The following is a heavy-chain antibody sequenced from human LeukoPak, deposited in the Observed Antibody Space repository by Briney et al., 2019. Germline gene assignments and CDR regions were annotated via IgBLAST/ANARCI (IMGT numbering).Heavy chain of an antibody. CDR2: ISAHNGNT. V-gene: IGHV1-18*01. D-gene: IGHD6-19*01. CDR3: ARVSSGWYGDHNFDY. Sequence: ASVKVSCKASGYTFTSYGISWVRQAPGQGLEWMGWISAHNGNTNYAQKLQGRVTMTTDTSTSTAYMELRSLRSDDTAVYYCARVSSGWYGDHNFDYWGQGTLVTVSS. J-gene: IGHJ4*02. CDR1: GYTFTSYG.